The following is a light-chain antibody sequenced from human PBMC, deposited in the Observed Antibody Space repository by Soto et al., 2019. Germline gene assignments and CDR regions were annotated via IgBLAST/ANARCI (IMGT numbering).Light chain of an antibody. CDR3: QQYSSSPIT. Sequence: EVVLTQSPGTLSLSPGERATLSCRASQSIGSSYLAWYQQKPGQAPRLLIYGASSRATGIPDRFSGGGSGTDFSLTISRLDPEDFAVYYCQQYSSSPITFGQGTQREIK. V-gene: IGKV3-20*01. CDR1: QSIGSSY. J-gene: IGKJ5*01. CDR2: GAS.